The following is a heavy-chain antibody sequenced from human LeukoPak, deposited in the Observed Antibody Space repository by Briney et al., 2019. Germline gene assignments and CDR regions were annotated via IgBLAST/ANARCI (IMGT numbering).Heavy chain of an antibody. D-gene: IGHD3-10*01. J-gene: IGHJ4*02. Sequence: PSETLSLTCTVSGGSISSSSYYWGWIRQPPGKGLEWIGSIYYSGSTYYNPSLKSRVTISVDTSKNQFSLKLSSVTAADTAVYYCARRNGYYGSGSYYAYFDYWGQGTLVTVSS. V-gene: IGHV4-39*01. CDR1: GGSISSSSYY. CDR2: IYYSGST. CDR3: ARRNGYYGSGSYYAYFDY.